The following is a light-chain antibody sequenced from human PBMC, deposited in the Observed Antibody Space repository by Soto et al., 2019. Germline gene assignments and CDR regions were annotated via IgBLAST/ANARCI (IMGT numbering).Light chain of an antibody. Sequence: EIVMTQSPATLSVSPGERATLSCRASQSVSSNLAWYQQKPGQAPRLLIYGASTRATGIPARFSGSGSGTKFTLFISSLQSEDFAVYYCQQYNNWPLTFGGGTKVDIK. CDR3: QQYNNWPLT. V-gene: IGKV3-15*01. J-gene: IGKJ4*01. CDR1: QSVSSN. CDR2: GAS.